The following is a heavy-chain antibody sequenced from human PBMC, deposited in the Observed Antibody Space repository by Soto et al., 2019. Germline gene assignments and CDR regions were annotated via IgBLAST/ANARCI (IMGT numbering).Heavy chain of an antibody. Sequence: EVQLLESGGGLVQPGGSLRLSCAASGFTFSDYAMSWVRQAPGKGLDWVSAISSSGDHTFYAESVKGRFTISRDNSKNTLYLQVNSLRAEDTAVYYCAKLLRPGLQFFDFWGQGTLVTVSS. CDR3: AKLLRPGLQFFDF. J-gene: IGHJ4*02. CDR2: ISSSGDHT. D-gene: IGHD4-4*01. V-gene: IGHV3-23*01. CDR1: GFTFSDYA.